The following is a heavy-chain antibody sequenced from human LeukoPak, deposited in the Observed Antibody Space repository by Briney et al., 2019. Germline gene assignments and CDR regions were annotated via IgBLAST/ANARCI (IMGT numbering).Heavy chain of an antibody. V-gene: IGHV3-23*01. CDR2: LSDSGLTT. D-gene: IGHD2-2*01. Sequence: PGGTLSLTCAASGFXFSSYAISWVRQAPGQGLMWVSSLSDSGLTTYYAASVEGRFTVSRDNSKNTVYLQMSSLRAEDTALYYCAKLPRGYCSSASCPNWFDSWGQGTRVTVSS. CDR3: AKLPRGYCSSASCPNWFDS. CDR1: GFXFSSYA. J-gene: IGHJ5*01.